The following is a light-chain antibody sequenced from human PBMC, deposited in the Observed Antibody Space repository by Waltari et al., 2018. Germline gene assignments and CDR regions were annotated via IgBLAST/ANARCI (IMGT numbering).Light chain of an antibody. Sequence: DIVMTQSPLSLPVTPGQPASMSCTSSQSLLHSDGKTYLYWYLQKPGQPPHLLIYEVSKRFSGVPDRFSGSGSGADFTLKISRVEAEDVGVYYCLQSMQVPWTFGQGTKVEVK. CDR2: EVS. CDR3: LQSMQVPWT. J-gene: IGKJ1*01. V-gene: IGKV2D-29*01. CDR1: QSLLHSDGKTY.